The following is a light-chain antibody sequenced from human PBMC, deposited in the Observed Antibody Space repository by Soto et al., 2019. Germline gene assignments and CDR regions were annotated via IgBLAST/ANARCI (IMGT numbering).Light chain of an antibody. V-gene: IGLV2-14*01. CDR1: SSDVGAYNH. J-gene: IGLJ1*01. CDR3: SSYTRRSLRV. CDR2: DVT. Sequence: QSALTQPASVSGSPGQSITISCTGTSSDVGAYNHVSWYQQHPGKAPKLLLYDVTNRPSGVSDRFSGSKSGNTASLTISGLRAEDEADYFCSSYTRRSLRVFVTGTNLTGL.